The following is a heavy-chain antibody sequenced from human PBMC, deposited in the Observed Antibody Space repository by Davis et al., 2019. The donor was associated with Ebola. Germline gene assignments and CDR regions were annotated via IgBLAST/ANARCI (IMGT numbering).Heavy chain of an antibody. CDR3: ARRLGVSKDTRHDH. V-gene: IGHV1-8*01. J-gene: IGHJ4*02. CDR2: MNPNSGNT. CDR1: GGTFSSFT. D-gene: IGHD2-15*01. Sequence: AASVKVSCKTSGGTFSSFTINWVRQATGQGLEWMGWMNPNSGNTGYAQKFQGRVTMTRNTSISSAYMEVSSLRSEDTAVYYCARRLGVSKDTRHDHWGQGTLVTVSS.